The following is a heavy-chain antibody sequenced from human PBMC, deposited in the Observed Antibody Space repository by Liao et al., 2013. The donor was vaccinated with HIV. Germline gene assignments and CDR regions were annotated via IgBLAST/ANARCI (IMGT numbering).Heavy chain of an antibody. CDR1: GGSLSGYY. D-gene: IGHD3-22*01. J-gene: IGHJ3*02. CDR2: INHSGWA. V-gene: IGHV4-34*01. CDR3: ARANYDSSGYYVAFDI. Sequence: QVHLQQWGAGLLKPSETLSLTCAVYGGSLSGYYWSWIRQPPGKGLEWIGEINHSGWANYNPSLKSRITISVDTSKNQFSLKLSSVTAADTAVYYCARANYDSSGYYVAFDIWGQGTMVTVSS.